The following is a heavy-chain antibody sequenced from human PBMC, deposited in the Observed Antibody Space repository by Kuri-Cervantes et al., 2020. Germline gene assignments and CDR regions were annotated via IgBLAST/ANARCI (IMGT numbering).Heavy chain of an antibody. CDR1: GFTFSSYA. CDR3: ARESFDYGDYEGEGSYYYGMDV. J-gene: IGHJ6*02. V-gene: IGHV3-48*02. Sequence: GGSLRLSCAASGFTFSSYAMHWVRQAPGKGLEWVSYISSSSSTIYYADSVKGRFTISRDNAKNSLYLQMNGLRDEDTAVYYCARESFDYGDYEGEGSYYYGMDVWGQGTTVTVSS. D-gene: IGHD4-17*01. CDR2: ISSSSSTI.